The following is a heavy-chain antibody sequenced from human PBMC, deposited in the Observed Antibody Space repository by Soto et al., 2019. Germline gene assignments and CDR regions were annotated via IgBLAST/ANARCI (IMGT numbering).Heavy chain of an antibody. D-gene: IGHD1-7*01. J-gene: IGHJ3*02. CDR3: AKGSPDNWNYGSFAFDI. V-gene: IGHV3-43*01. CDR1: GFTFDDYT. CDR2: ISWDGGST. Sequence: DVQLVESGGVVVQPGGSLRLSCAASGFTFDDYTMHWVRQAPGKGLEWISLISWDGGSTYYADSVKGRFTISRDNSKNSLYLQMNSLRTEDTALYYCAKGSPDNWNYGSFAFDIWGQGTMVTVSS.